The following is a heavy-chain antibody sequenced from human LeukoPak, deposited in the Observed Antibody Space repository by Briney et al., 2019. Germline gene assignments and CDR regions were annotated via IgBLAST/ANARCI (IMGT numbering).Heavy chain of an antibody. CDR3: ARRAGSSWSVYFDY. CDR1: GGSISSYY. J-gene: IGHJ4*02. CDR2: IYYSGST. V-gene: IGHV4-59*01. Sequence: SETLSLTCTVSGGSISSYYWSWIRQPPGKGLEWIGYIYYSGSTNYNPSLKSRVTISVDTSKNQFSLKLSSVTAADTAVYYCARRAGSSWSVYFDYWGQRTLVTVSS. D-gene: IGHD6-13*01.